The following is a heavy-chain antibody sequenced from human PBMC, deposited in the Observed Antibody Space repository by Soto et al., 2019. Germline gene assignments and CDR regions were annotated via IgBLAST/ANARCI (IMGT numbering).Heavy chain of an antibody. Sequence: GGSLRLSCAASGFTFSSYWMSWVRQAPGKGLEWVANIKQDGSEKYYVDSVKGRFTISRDNAKNSLYLQMNSLRAEDTAVYYCARIYEFWSGYYAFDIWGKGTMVTVSS. CDR3: ARIYEFWSGYYAFDI. J-gene: IGHJ3*02. D-gene: IGHD3-3*01. CDR1: GFTFSSYW. V-gene: IGHV3-7*01. CDR2: IKQDGSEK.